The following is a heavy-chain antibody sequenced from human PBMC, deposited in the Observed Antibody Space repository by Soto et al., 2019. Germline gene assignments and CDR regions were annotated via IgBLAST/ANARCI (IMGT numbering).Heavy chain of an antibody. CDR1: GGSISSVCYS. V-gene: IGHV4-30-2*01. CDR2: IYHSGST. CDR3: ARENVDTADWWFDP. Sequence: SETLSLTCAVSGGSISSVCYSWSWIRQPPGKGLEWIGYIYHSGSTYYNPSLKSRVTISVDRSKNQFSLKLSSVTAADTAVYYCARENVDTADWWFDPWGQGTLVTVSS. D-gene: IGHD5-18*01. J-gene: IGHJ5*02.